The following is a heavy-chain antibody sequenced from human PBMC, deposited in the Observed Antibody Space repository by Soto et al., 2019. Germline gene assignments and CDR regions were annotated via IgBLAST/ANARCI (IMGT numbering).Heavy chain of an antibody. D-gene: IGHD1-1*01. CDR1: GGSFSSYQ. Sequence: SETLSLTCGVYGGSFSSYQWNWIRQSPGQGLEWIGEINHSGTTKYNPSLESRINLSVDTSKKQFSLKMFSVTAADTAIYYCARGWRLDPWGQGTQVTVSS. CDR3: ARGWRLDP. J-gene: IGHJ5*02. V-gene: IGHV4-34*01. CDR2: INHSGTT.